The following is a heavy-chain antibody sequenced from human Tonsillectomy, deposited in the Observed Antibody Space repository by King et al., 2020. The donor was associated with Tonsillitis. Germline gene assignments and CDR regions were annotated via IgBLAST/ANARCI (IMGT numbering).Heavy chain of an antibody. D-gene: IGHD1-26*01. V-gene: IGHV4-31*03. CDR3: ARGRGGITDVFDF. J-gene: IGHJ3*01. CDR1: GGSVRSGNLY. CDR2: VYHTGSA. Sequence: VQLQESGPGLVKPSQTLSLTCSVSGGSVRSGNLYWSWIRQHPGEGLEWIGYVYHTGSAYYNVSLKSRATISIDTFKNQFSLKLSSVTAADTAIYYCARGRGGITDVFDFWGQGTLVTASS.